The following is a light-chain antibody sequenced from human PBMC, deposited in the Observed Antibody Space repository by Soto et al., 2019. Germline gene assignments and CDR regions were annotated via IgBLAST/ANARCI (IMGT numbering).Light chain of an antibody. CDR1: QSLLH. CDR2: WAS. J-gene: IGKJ1*01. Sequence: DIVMTQSPDSLAVSLGERATINCKSSQSLLHLAWYQQKPGQPPKLLIYWASTRESGVPDRSSGSASGTDFTLTISSLRAEDVAVYYCQQYYTTPVTFGQGTKVELK. V-gene: IGKV4-1*01. CDR3: QQYYTTPVT.